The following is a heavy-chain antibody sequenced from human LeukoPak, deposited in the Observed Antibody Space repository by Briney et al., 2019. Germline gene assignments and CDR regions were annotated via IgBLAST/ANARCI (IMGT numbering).Heavy chain of an antibody. D-gene: IGHD2-2*01. CDR3: ARDYWSSTSCLFVY. CDR1: GYTFTAYH. J-gene: IGHJ4*02. V-gene: IGHV1-2*06. CDR2: INPNSGDT. Sequence: ASVKASCKASGYTFTAYHIHWVRQAPGQGLEWMGRINPNSGDTNYAQKLEGRVTMTRGTSISTAYMELSRLRSDDTAVYYCARDYWSSTSCLFVYWGQRALVSVSS.